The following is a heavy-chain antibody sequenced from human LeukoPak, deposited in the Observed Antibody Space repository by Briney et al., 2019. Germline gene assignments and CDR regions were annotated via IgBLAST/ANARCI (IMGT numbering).Heavy chain of an antibody. V-gene: IGHV1-2*02. J-gene: IGHJ4*02. CDR3: ARDQADYYDSSGYAY. D-gene: IGHD3-22*01. Sequence: GASVNVSCKASVYTFTGYYMHWVRQAPGQGLEWMGWINPNSGGTNYAQKFQGRVTMTRDTSISTAYMELSRLRSDDTAVYYCARDQADYYDSSGYAYWGQGTLVTVSS. CDR2: INPNSGGT. CDR1: VYTFTGYY.